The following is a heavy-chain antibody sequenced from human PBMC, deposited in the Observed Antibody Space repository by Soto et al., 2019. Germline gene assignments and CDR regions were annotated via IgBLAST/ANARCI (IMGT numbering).Heavy chain of an antibody. V-gene: IGHV1-69*12. Sequence: QVQLVQSGAEVKKPGSSVKVSCKASGGTFSSYAISWVRQAPGQGLEWMGGIIPIFGTANYAQKFQGRVTITADESTSTAYMELSSLRSEDTAVYYCAIDGGERITIFGVVRNNWFDPWGQGTLVTVSS. CDR2: IIPIFGTA. CDR3: AIDGGERITIFGVVRNNWFDP. D-gene: IGHD3-3*01. J-gene: IGHJ5*02. CDR1: GGTFSSYA.